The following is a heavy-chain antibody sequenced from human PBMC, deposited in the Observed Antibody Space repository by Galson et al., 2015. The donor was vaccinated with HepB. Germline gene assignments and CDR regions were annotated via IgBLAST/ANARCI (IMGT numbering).Heavy chain of an antibody. V-gene: IGHV1-69*13. CDR3: ARGYYDSSGYSVGYYYGMDV. D-gene: IGHD3-22*01. CDR1: GGTFSSYA. Sequence: SVKVSCKASGGTFSSYAISWVRQAPGQGLEWMGGIIPMFDTANYAQKFQGRVTITADESTSTAYMKLSSLRSEDTAVYYCARGYYDSSGYSVGYYYGMDVWGQGTTVTVSS. CDR2: IIPMFDTA. J-gene: IGHJ6*02.